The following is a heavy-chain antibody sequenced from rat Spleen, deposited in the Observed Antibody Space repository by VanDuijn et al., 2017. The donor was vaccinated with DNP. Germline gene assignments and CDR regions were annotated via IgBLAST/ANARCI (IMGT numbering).Heavy chain of an antibody. V-gene: IGHV3-1*01. J-gene: IGHJ4*01. Sequence: EVQLQESGPGLVKPSQSLSLTCSVTGYPIISNYWGWIRKFPGNEMEWIGHISFRGTTNYNPSLKSRISITRDTSKNQFFLQLNSVTTEDTATYYCASYYYDGYYAMDAWGQGTSVTVSS. CDR1: GYPIISNY. D-gene: IGHD1-12*02. CDR3: ASYYYDGYYAMDA. CDR2: ISFRGTT.